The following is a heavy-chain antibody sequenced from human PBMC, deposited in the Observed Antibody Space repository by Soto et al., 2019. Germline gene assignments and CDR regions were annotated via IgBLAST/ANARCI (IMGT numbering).Heavy chain of an antibody. CDR1: GGSISSSSYY. D-gene: IGHD4-17*01. Sequence: SETLSLTCTVSGGSISSSSYYWGWIRQPPGKGLEWIGSIYHSGSTYYNPSLKSRVTISVDTSKNQFSLKLSSVTAADTAVYYCARHSTVTTHFDYWGQGTLVTVSS. CDR3: ARHSTVTTHFDY. V-gene: IGHV4-39*01. CDR2: IYHSGST. J-gene: IGHJ4*02.